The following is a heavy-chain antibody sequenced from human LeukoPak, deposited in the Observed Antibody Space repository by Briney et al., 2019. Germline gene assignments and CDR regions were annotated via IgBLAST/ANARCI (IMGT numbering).Heavy chain of an antibody. Sequence: GGSLRLSCAASGFTFSSYGMSWVRQAPGKGLEWVSAISGSGGSTYYADSVKGRFTISRDNSKNTLYLQMNSLRAEDTAVYYCAKDLIAVAGMGPLSGAFDIWGQGTMVTVSS. CDR1: GFTFSSYG. CDR2: ISGSGGST. V-gene: IGHV3-23*01. CDR3: AKDLIAVAGMGPLSGAFDI. J-gene: IGHJ3*02. D-gene: IGHD6-19*01.